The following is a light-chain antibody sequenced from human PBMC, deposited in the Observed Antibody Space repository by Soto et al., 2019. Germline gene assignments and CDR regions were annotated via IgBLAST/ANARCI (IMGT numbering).Light chain of an antibody. Sequence: EIVLTQSPGTLSLSPGERATLSCRASQSVSSSYLAWYQQRPGQAPRLLIYGASNRATGIPDRFSGSGPGTDFTLTISRLEPEDFAIYYCQQYNNWPPWTFGQGTKVDIK. CDR2: GAS. J-gene: IGKJ1*01. V-gene: IGKV3-20*01. CDR3: QQYNNWPPWT. CDR1: QSVSSSY.